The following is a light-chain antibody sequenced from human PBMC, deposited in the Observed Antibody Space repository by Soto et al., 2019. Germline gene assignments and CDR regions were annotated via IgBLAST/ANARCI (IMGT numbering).Light chain of an antibody. CDR2: DAS. Sequence: EIVLTQSPATLSLSPGERATLSCRASQSVGSNLACYQQKPGQAPRLLIYDASNRATGIPARFSGSGSGTDFTLTISSLEPEDFALYYCQQRSNWPPLTFGGGTKVEIK. J-gene: IGKJ4*01. CDR1: QSVGSN. CDR3: QQRSNWPPLT. V-gene: IGKV3-11*01.